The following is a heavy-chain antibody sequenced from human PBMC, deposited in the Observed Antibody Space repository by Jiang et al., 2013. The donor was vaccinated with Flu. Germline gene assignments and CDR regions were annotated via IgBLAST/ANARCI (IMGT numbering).Heavy chain of an antibody. J-gene: IGHJ5*02. D-gene: IGHD3-10*01. CDR2: IYWDDEK. CDR3: VYRRIRGTSWLDP. CDR1: GFSLATTGAG. V-gene: IGHV2-5*02. Sequence: KPTQTLTLTCTFSGFSLATTGAGVGWIRQPPTMALEWLALIYWDDEKRYNPSLKNRLTITKDTSKNQVVLTLTNMDPVDTATYYCVYRRIRGTSWLDPWGQGALVTVSS.